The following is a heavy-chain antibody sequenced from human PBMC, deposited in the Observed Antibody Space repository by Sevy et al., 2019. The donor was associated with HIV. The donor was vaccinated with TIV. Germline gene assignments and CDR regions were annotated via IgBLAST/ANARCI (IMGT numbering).Heavy chain of an antibody. CDR1: EFTFSSYS. CDR3: ARGTHDYGDYDRDAFDI. V-gene: IGHV3-21*01. CDR2: ISGGGTYI. Sequence: GGSPRLSCATSEFTFSSYSMNWVRQAPGNGLEWVSSISGGGTYIYYADSVKGRFTISRDNAKNSLSLQMNSLRAEDTAVYYCARGTHDYGDYDRDAFDIWGQGTMVTVSS. D-gene: IGHD4-17*01. J-gene: IGHJ3*02.